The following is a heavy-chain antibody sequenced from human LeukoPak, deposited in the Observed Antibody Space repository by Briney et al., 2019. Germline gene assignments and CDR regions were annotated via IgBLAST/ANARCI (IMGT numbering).Heavy chain of an antibody. D-gene: IGHD3-22*01. CDR1: GGSLFNYY. CDR3: ARRVYYDTSGYHPTAGYFDL. V-gene: IGHV4-4*08. CDR2: VYANGIT. J-gene: IGHJ2*01. Sequence: SETLSLTCTVSGGSLFNYYWHWIRQSPGKGLEWVGYVYANGITAYNPSLRSRGSMSIDTSRSQFSLRLTSVTAADTATYYCARRVYYDTSGYHPTAGYFDLWGRGTLVSVS.